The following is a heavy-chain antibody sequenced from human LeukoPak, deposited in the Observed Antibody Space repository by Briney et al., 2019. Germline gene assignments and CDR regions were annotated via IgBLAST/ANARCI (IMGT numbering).Heavy chain of an antibody. Sequence: GGSPRLSCAASGFTFSSYSMNWVRQAPGKGLEWVSYISSSGSNIYYADSVKGRFTISRDNAKNSLYLQMNRLRAEDTALYYCARDDCSSPNCHRTFDYWSQGTLVTVSS. D-gene: IGHD2-2*02. CDR2: ISSSGSNI. CDR3: ARDDCSSPNCHRTFDY. J-gene: IGHJ4*02. CDR1: GFTFSSYS. V-gene: IGHV3-48*04.